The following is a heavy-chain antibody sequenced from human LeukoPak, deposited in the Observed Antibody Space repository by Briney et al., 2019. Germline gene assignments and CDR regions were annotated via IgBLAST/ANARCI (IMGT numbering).Heavy chain of an antibody. CDR1: GGSISSYY. J-gene: IGHJ5*02. CDR3: ARLAAAGTLVRWFDP. CDR2: IYYSGGT. Sequence: SETLSLTCTVSGGSISSYYWSWIRQPPGKGLEWIGYIYYSGGTNYNPSLKSRVTISVDTSKNQFSLKLSSVTAADTAVYYCARLAAAGTLVRWFDPWGQGTLVTVSS. D-gene: IGHD6-13*01. V-gene: IGHV4-59*08.